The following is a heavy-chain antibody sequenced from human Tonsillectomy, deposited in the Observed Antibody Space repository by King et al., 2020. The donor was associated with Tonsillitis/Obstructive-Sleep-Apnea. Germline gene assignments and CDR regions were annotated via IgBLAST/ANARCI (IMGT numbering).Heavy chain of an antibody. CDR3: AGQQGYYYGSSGYSDWYFDL. CDR1: GGSISSSSHY. D-gene: IGHD3-22*01. J-gene: IGHJ2*01. V-gene: IGHV4-39*01. CDR2: IYYSGST. Sequence: QLQESGPGLVKPSETLSLTCTASGGSISSSSHYWGWIRQPPGQGLEWIGSIYYSGSTYYNPSLQSRVTISVDTSKNQFSLKLSSVTAADTAVYYCAGQQGYYYGSSGYSDWYFDLWGRGTLVTVSS.